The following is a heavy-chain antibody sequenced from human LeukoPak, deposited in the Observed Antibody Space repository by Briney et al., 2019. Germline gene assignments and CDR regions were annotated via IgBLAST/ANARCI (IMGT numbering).Heavy chain of an antibody. CDR3: ANSFLDLYYYYGMDV. Sequence: GGSLRLSCAASGITFSRFAMSWVRQAPGKGLEWVSAISGSGGSTYYADSVKGRFTISRDNSKNTLYLQMNSLRAEDTAVYYCANSFLDLYYYYGMDVWGQGTTVTVSS. V-gene: IGHV3-23*01. CDR2: ISGSGGST. D-gene: IGHD3/OR15-3a*01. CDR1: GITFSRFA. J-gene: IGHJ6*02.